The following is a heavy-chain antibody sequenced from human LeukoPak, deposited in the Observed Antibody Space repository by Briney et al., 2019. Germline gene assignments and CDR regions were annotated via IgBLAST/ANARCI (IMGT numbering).Heavy chain of an antibody. CDR3: ARGSEQQLILGYYYYGMDA. Sequence: PGGSLRLSCAASGFTVSSNYMSWVRQAPGKGLEWVSYISSSGSTIYYADSVKGRFTISRDNAKNSLYLQMNSLRADDTAVYYCARGSEQQLILGYYYYGMDAWGQGTTVTVSS. V-gene: IGHV3-11*01. CDR2: ISSSGSTI. D-gene: IGHD6-13*01. CDR1: GFTVSSNY. J-gene: IGHJ6*02.